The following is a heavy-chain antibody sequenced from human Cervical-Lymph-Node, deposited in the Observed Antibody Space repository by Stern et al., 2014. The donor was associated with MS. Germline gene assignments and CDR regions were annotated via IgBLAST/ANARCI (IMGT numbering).Heavy chain of an antibody. J-gene: IGHJ4*02. CDR3: ARRSWDYRREYYFDF. CDR2: IDTGDSHA. CDR1: GYTFISYW. D-gene: IGHD4-11*01. Sequence: VQLVESGAEVKKPGESLKISCKTSGYTFISYWIGWVRQMPGRGLEWMGIIDTGDSHARYSPPFQGQVTISVDKSISTAYLQWSSLKASDTAIYYCARRSWDYRREYYFDFWGQGTLVTVSS. V-gene: IGHV5-51*03.